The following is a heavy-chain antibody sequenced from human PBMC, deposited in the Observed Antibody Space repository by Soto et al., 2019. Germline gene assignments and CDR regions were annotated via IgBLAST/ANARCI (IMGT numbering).Heavy chain of an antibody. CDR2: IYYSGST. CDR1: RGSISSGTNY. V-gene: IGHV4-39*01. CDR3: ARHEAGWYFDS. Sequence: SDTLSLTCPVSRGSISSGTNYWAWLRQPPGKGLEWIANIYYSGSTFYNPSLKSRVTISLDTSKNQFSLKLRSVTAADTAVYYCARHEAGWYFDSWGQGTLVTVSS. J-gene: IGHJ4*02. D-gene: IGHD6-25*01.